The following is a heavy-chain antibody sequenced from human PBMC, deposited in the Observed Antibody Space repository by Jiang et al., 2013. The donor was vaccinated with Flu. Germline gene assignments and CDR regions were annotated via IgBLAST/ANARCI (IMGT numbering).Heavy chain of an antibody. V-gene: IGHV1-3*01. CDR2: ISAASGNT. Sequence: SGAEVKKPGASVKISCKASGYIFSTYSIHWVRQAPGQRPAWMGWISAASGNTRYSQKFQGRVTLTRDTSASTAYMELSSLTSEDTAVYYCARGDGSGWVNEHFHHWGQGTLVTVSS. D-gene: IGHD6-19*01. CDR3: ARGDGSGWVNEHFHH. J-gene: IGHJ1*01. CDR1: GYIFSTYS.